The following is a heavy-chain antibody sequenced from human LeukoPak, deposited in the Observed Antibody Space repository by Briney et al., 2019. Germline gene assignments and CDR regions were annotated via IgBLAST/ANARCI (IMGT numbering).Heavy chain of an antibody. CDR3: AKHRVMATIFDAYDI. D-gene: IGHD5-24*01. CDR1: GYSFSRHW. Sequence: GGSLEISFQASGYSFSRHWLAWVRPTPGKGLEWMGINYPGDSDTRYTPSLQGQVTISVDKSTSTAYLQLSSLKASDSGMYYCAKHRVMATIFDAYDIWGRGTMVTVST. V-gene: IGHV5-51*01. J-gene: IGHJ3*02. CDR2: NYPGDSDT.